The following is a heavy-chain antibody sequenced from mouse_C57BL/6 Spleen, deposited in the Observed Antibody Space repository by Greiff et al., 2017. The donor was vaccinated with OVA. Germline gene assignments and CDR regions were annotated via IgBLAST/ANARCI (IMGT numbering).Heavy chain of an antibody. J-gene: IGHJ4*01. D-gene: IGHD2-3*01. CDR3: ARSLDGYYAYYYAMDY. CDR1: GYTFTSYW. V-gene: IGHV1-53*01. CDR2: INPSNGGT. Sequence: VQLQQPGTELVKPGASVKLSCKASGYTFTSYWMHWVKQRPGQGLEWIGNINPSNGGTNYNEKFKSKATLTVDKSSSTAYMQLSSLTSEDSAVYYCARSLDGYYAYYYAMDYWGQGTSVTVSS.